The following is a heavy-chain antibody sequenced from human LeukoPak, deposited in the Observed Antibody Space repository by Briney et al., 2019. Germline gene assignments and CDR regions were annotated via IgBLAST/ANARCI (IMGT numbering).Heavy chain of an antibody. D-gene: IGHD3-9*01. CDR3: ARVTGYDILTGYYSRFDP. CDR1: GYTFTGYY. V-gene: IGHV1-2*02. Sequence: GASVKVSCKASGYTFTGYYMHWVRQAPGQGLEWMGWINPNSGGTNYAQKFQGRVTMTRDTSISTAYMELSGLRSDDTAVYYCARVTGYDILTGYYSRFDPWGQGTLVTVSS. CDR2: INPNSGGT. J-gene: IGHJ5*02.